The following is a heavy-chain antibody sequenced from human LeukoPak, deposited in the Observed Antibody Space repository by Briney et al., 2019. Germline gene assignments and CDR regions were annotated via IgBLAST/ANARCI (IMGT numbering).Heavy chain of an antibody. V-gene: IGHV1-58*01. J-gene: IGHJ4*02. Sequence: SVKVSCKASGFTFPSSAVQWVRQARGQRREWIGWIVVGSGNTNYAQKFQERVTITRDMSTRTAYMELRSLRSEDTAVYYCAAPSRIQLDYWGQGTLVTVSS. D-gene: IGHD5-18*01. CDR2: IVVGSGNT. CDR3: AAPSRIQLDY. CDR1: GFTFPSSA.